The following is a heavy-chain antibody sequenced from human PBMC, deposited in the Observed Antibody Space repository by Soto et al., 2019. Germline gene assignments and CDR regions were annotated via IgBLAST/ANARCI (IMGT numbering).Heavy chain of an antibody. J-gene: IGHJ4*02. CDR1: GFSLSTSGVG. V-gene: IGHV2-5*02. CDR2: IYRDDDK. CDR3: AYALSSGYQAFEC. Sequence: QITLKESGPTLVKPTQTLTLTCTLSGFSLSTSGVGVGWIRQSPGKALEWLALIYRDDDKRYSPSLKSRLTIPKDLSRNQVVFTMTNMDPMDTATYYCAYALSSGYQAFECGGQGTLVTVSS. D-gene: IGHD3-22*01.